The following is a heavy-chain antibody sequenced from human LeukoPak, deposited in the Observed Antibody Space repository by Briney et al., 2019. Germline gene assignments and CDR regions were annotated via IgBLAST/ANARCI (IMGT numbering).Heavy chain of an antibody. CDR2: IYSGGST. CDR1: GGSFSGYY. J-gene: IGHJ4*02. CDR3: ASDYYDSRGPLGY. Sequence: ETLSLTCAVYGGSFSGYYWSWVRQAPGKGLEWVSVIYSGGSTYYADSVKGRFTISRDNSKNTLYLQMNSLRAEDTAVYYCASDYYDSRGPLGYWGQGTLVTVSS. D-gene: IGHD3-22*01. V-gene: IGHV3-66*01.